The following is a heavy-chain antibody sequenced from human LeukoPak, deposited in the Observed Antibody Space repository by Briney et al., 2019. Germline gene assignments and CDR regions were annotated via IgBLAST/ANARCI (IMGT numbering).Heavy chain of an antibody. V-gene: IGHV4-38-2*02. J-gene: IGHJ4*02. Sequence: SETLSLTCTVSGYSISSGYYWGWIRQPPGKGLEWIGSIYHSGSTYYNPSLKSRVTISVDTSKNQFSLKLSSVTAADTAVYYCARTPRITMTPFDYWGQGTLVTVSS. CDR2: IYHSGST. D-gene: IGHD3-22*01. CDR3: ARTPRITMTPFDY. CDR1: GYSISSGYY.